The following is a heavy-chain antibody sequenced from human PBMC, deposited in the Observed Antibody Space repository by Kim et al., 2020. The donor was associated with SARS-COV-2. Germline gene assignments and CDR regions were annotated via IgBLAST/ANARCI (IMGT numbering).Heavy chain of an antibody. V-gene: IGHV3-74*01. J-gene: IGHJ4*02. CDR3: ATLGGASGF. CDR1: GFTFSSYW. CDR2: IDNDGTST. D-gene: IGHD3-10*01. Sequence: GSLRLSCAASGFTFSSYWMHWVRQAPGKGLVWVSRIDNDGTSTTYADSVKGRFTISRDNAKNTLYLQMNSLRAEDTAVYYCATLGGASGFWGQGTLVTISS.